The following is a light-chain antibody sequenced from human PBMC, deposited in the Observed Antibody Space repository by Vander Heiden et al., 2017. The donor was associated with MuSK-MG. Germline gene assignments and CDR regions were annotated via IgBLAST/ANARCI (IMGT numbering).Light chain of an antibody. Sequence: DIQMTQSPSSLSASVGDRVTITCRASQSISSYLNWYQQKPGKAPKLLIYAASSLQIGVPSRFSGSGSGTDFTLTIRRLQPEDFATYYCQQSYSTPRTFGQGTKVEIK. J-gene: IGKJ2*01. V-gene: IGKV1-39*01. CDR3: QQSYSTPRT. CDR2: AAS. CDR1: QSISSY.